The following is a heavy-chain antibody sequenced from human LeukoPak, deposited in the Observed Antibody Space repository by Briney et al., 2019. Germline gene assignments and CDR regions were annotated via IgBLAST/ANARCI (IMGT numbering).Heavy chain of an antibody. CDR1: GYSLSNYG. CDR3: AKPTTAGEVPFDY. V-gene: IGHV3-30*02. CDR2: IWYDGGNK. Sequence: PGGSLRLSCAASGYSLSNYGMHWVRQAPGKGLEWVAVIWYDGGNKYYGDSVKGRFTISRDTSKNTMYLQMNSLRAEDTAVYYCAKPTTAGEVPFDYWGQGTLVTVSS. J-gene: IGHJ4*02. D-gene: IGHD4-11*01.